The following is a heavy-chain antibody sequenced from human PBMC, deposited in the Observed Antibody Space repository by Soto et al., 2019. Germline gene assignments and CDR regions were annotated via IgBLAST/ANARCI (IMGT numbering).Heavy chain of an antibody. Sequence: SETLSLTCTVSGGSISSSSYYWGWIRQPPGKGLEWIGSIYYSGSTYYNPSLKSRVTISVDTSKNQFSLKLSSVTAADTAVYYCARGGAYCSGGSCYIDYWGQGTLVTVSS. CDR1: GGSISSSSYY. V-gene: IGHV4-39*01. CDR3: ARGGAYCSGGSCYIDY. D-gene: IGHD2-15*01. J-gene: IGHJ4*02. CDR2: IYYSGST.